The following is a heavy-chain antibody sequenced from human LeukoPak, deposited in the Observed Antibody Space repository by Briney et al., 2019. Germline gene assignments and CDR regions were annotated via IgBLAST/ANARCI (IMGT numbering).Heavy chain of an antibody. CDR2: INPDGGRI. CDR3: GGEKPAGAVALEY. D-gene: IGHD6-19*01. V-gene: IGHV3-74*01. J-gene: IGHJ4*02. CDR1: GFTFSNYW. Sequence: PGGSLRLSCAASGFTFSNYWMHWVRQAPGKGLVWVSRINPDGGRISYADSVQGRFTISRDNAKNTVYLQMTSLRAEDTAIYYCGGEKPAGAVALEYWGQGTLVAVSS.